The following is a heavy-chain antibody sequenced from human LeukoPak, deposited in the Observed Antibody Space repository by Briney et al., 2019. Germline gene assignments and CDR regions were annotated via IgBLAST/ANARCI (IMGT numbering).Heavy chain of an antibody. CDR1: GFTFNRYA. J-gene: IGHJ4*02. V-gene: IGHV3-23*01. CDR3: AKPRDPGGYDGYYFDY. CDR2: ISGSGDST. D-gene: IGHD3-22*01. Sequence: GGSLRLSCAASGFTFNRYAMTWVRQAPGKGLEWVSAISGSGDSTYYADSVKGRFTISRDNSKNTLYLQMSSLRVEDTAVYYCAKPRDPGGYDGYYFDYWGQGTLVTVSS.